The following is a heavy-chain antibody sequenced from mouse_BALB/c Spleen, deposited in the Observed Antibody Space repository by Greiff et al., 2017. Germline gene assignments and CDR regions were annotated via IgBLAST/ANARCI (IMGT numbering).Heavy chain of an antibody. J-gene: IGHJ4*01. CDR3: ARWGNYDAMDY. V-gene: IGHV1S135*01. Sequence: VQLQQPGSVLMKPGASVKISCKASGYSFTSYYMHWVKQSHGKSLEWIGYIDPFNGGTSYNQKFKGKATLTVDKTSSTAYMHLSSLTSEDSAVYYCARWGNYDAMDYWGQGTSVTVSS. CDR1: GYSFTSYY. D-gene: IGHD2-1*01. CDR2: IDPFNGGT.